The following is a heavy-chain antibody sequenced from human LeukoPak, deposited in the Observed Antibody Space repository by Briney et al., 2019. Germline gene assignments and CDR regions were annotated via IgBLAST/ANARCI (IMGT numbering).Heavy chain of an antibody. CDR3: ARLGGGSYRLDY. V-gene: IGHV4-59*08. Sequence: SETLSLTCTVSGGSISSYYWSWIRQPPGKGLEWIGCIYYSGSTNYNPSLKSRVTISVDTSKNQFSLKLSSVTAADTAVYYCARLGGGSYRLDYWGQGTLVTVSS. J-gene: IGHJ4*02. CDR2: IYYSGST. D-gene: IGHD3-16*02. CDR1: GGSISSYY.